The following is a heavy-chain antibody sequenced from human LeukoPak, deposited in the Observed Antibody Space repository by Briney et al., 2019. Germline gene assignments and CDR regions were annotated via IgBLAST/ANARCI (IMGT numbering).Heavy chain of an antibody. V-gene: IGHV3-21*01. J-gene: IGHJ5*02. CDR3: ARAPGERKSYNWFDP. CDR2: ISSSSSYI. Sequence: GGSLRLSCAASGFTLSSYSMNWVRQAPGKGLEWVSSISSSSSYIYYAESVKGRFTISRDNAKNSLYLQMSSLRAEDTAVYYCARAPGERKSYNWFDPWGQGTLVTVSS. CDR1: GFTLSSYS.